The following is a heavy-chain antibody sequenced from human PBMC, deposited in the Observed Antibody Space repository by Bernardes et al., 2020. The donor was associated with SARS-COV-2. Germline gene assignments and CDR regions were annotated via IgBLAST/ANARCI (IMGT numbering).Heavy chain of an antibody. V-gene: IGHV3-23*01. CDR2: ISSSGGST. J-gene: IGHJ4*02. CDR1: GFTFSSYA. D-gene: IGHD5-18*01. CDR3: AQGYSYGSSFDY. Sequence: GGSLRLSCAASGFTFSSYAMSWVRQAPGKGLEWVSSISSSGGSTYYADSVKGRFTISRDNSKNTLYLQMNSLRAEDTAVYYCAQGYSYGSSFDYWGQGTLVTVSS.